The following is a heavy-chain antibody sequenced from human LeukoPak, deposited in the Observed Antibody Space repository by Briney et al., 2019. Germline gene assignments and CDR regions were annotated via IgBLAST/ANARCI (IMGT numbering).Heavy chain of an antibody. J-gene: IGHJ6*03. Sequence: PSETLSLTCTVSGGSISSSSYYWGWIRQPPGKGLEWIGSIYYSGSTYYNPSLKSRVTISVDTSKNQFSLKLSSVTAADTAVYYCAREQGLSGHCGGDCYYMDVWGKGTTVTVSS. V-gene: IGHV4-39*07. CDR3: AREQGLSGHCGGDCYYMDV. CDR2: IYYSGST. CDR1: GGSISSSSYY. D-gene: IGHD2-21*01.